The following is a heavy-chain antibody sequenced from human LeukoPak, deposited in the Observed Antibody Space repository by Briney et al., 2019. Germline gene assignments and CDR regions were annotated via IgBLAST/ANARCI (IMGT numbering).Heavy chain of an antibody. D-gene: IGHD2-15*01. V-gene: IGHV1-8*02. CDR3: ARGAPGSHCSGGSCPYFDY. CDR1: GYTFTGYY. J-gene: IGHJ4*02. Sequence: GASVKVSCKASGYTFTGYYMHWVRQAPGQGLEWMGWMNPNTGNTGYAQKFRGRVTMTRNTSISTASMELSSLTSEDTAVYYCARGAPGSHCSGGSCPYFDYWGQGTLVSVSS. CDR2: MNPNTGNT.